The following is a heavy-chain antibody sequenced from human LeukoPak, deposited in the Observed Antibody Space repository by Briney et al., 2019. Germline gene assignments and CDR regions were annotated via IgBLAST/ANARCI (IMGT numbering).Heavy chain of an antibody. CDR2: IKQDGSEE. J-gene: IGHJ4*02. CDR1: GFTFSSYS. D-gene: IGHD5-12*01. V-gene: IGHV3-7*02. Sequence: GGSLRLSCAASGFTFSSYSMSWVRQAPGKGLEWVANIKQDGSEEYYVDFVKGRFTISRDNAKNSLYLQINTLRVEDTAVYYCARSGLIVPTDFDYWGQGTLVTVSS. CDR3: ARSGLIVPTDFDY.